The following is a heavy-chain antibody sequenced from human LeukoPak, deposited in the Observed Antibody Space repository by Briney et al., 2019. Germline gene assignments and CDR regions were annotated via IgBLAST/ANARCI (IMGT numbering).Heavy chain of an antibody. Sequence: GGSLRLSCAASGFTFSSYAMHWVRQAPGKGLEWVAVISYDGSNKYYADSVKGRFTISRNNSKNTLYLQMNSLRAEDTAVYYCARENDYGDYWGQGTLVTVSS. V-gene: IGHV3-30-3*01. J-gene: IGHJ4*02. CDR1: GFTFSSYA. CDR2: ISYDGSNK. CDR3: ARENDYGDY.